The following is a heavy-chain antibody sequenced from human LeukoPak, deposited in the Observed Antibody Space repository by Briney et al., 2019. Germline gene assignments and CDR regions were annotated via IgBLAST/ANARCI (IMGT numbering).Heavy chain of an antibody. V-gene: IGHV3-33*01. D-gene: IGHD3-16*01. CDR3: ARDGVALYYYYGMDV. J-gene: IGHJ6*02. Sequence: GRSLRLSCAASGFTFSSYGMHWVRQAPGKGLEWVAVIWYDGSNKYYADSVKGRFTISRDNSKNTLYPQMNSLRAEDTAVYYCARDGVALYYYYGMDVWGQGTTVTVSS. CDR1: GFTFSSYG. CDR2: IWYDGSNK.